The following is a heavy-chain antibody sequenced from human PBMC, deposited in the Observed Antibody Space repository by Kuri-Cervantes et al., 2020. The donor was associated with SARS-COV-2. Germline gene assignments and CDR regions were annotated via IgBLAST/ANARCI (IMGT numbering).Heavy chain of an antibody. J-gene: IGHJ4*02. V-gene: IGHV3-21*04. Sequence: GGSLRLSCAASGFTFSSYSMNWVRQAPGKGLEWVSSISSSSSYIYYADSVKGRFTISRDNAKNSLYLQMNSLRAEDTAIYYCAKDLSSSVAGSNLDSWGQGTLVTVSS. CDR2: ISSSSSYI. D-gene: IGHD6-19*01. CDR3: AKDLSSSVAGSNLDS. CDR1: GFTFSSYS.